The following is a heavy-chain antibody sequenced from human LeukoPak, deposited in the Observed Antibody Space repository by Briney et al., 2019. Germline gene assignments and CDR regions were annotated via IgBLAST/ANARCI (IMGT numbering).Heavy chain of an antibody. V-gene: IGHV4-34*01. CDR1: GGSFSDHY. D-gene: IGHD3-10*01. J-gene: IGHJ4*02. Sequence: SETLSLTCVVYGGSFSDHYWTWIRQPPGKGLEWIGEINHSGRTNYNPSLKSRVTVSLDTSKNQFSLKLNSVTAADTAVYYCARGGRSEYYGSGSHDYWGQGTLVTVSS. CDR3: ARGGRSEYYGSGSHDY. CDR2: INHSGRT.